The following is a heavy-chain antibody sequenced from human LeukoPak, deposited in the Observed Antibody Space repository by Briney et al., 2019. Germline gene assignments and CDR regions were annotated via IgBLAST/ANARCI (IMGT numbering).Heavy chain of an antibody. CDR2: INSDGSST. CDR1: GFTFRSHS. J-gene: IGHJ6*01. CDR3: ARAGLTGVYQYTMDV. Sequence: PGGSLRLSCAASGFTFRSHSMHWVRQAPGKGLVWVSPINSDGSSTNYADSVKGRFTISRDNAKNTLYLQMNSPRAEDTAVLYCARAGLTGVYQYTMDVWGQGATVTVSS. D-gene: IGHD2-2*01. V-gene: IGHV3-74*01.